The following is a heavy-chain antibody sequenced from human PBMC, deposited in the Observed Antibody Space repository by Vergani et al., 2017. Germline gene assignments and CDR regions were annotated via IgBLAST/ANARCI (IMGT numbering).Heavy chain of an antibody. J-gene: IGHJ4*02. Sequence: QVQLVESGGGVVQPGRSLRLSCAASGFTFSSYGMHWVRQAPGKGLEWVAVISYDGSNKYYADPVKGRFTISRDNSKNTLYLQMNSLRAEDTAVYYCAKGEMATISDYWGQGTLVTVSS. V-gene: IGHV3-30*18. D-gene: IGHD5-24*01. CDR1: GFTFSSYG. CDR3: AKGEMATISDY. CDR2: ISYDGSNK.